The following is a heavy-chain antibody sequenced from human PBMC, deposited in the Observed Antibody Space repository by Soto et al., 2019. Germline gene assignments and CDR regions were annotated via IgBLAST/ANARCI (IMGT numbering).Heavy chain of an antibody. D-gene: IGHD6-6*01. J-gene: IGHJ4*02. V-gene: IGHV1-24*01. CDR2: FDPEDGET. CDR1: GYTLTELS. Sequence: ASVKVSCKVSGYTLTELSMRWVRQAPGKGLEWMGGFDPEDGETIYAQKFQGRVTMTEDTSTDTAYMELSSLRSEDTAVYYCATVSSIAAPPYYWGQGTLVTVSS. CDR3: ATVSSIAAPPYY.